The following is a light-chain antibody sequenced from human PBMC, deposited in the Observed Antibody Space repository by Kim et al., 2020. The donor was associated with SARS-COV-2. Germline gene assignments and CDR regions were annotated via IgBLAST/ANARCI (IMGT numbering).Light chain of an antibody. J-gene: IGKJ4*01. CDR3: QQYNLYPLT. V-gene: IGKV1-5*01. CDR1: QTITRW. CDR2: GAS. Sequence: ASVGDRVTITCRASQTITRWLAWYRQKLGKAPELLIYGASTLQSGVPSRFSGSGSGTEFTLTINGLQPDDFATYYCQQYNLYPLTFGGGTKLEI.